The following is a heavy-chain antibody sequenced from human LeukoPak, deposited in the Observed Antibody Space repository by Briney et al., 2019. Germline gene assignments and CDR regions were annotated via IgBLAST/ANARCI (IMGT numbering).Heavy chain of an antibody. CDR2: IRFDGSNQ. V-gene: IGHV3-30*02. CDR1: GFTFRSYG. CDR3: AKGYGESHFDS. D-gene: IGHD5-18*01. J-gene: IGHJ4*02. Sequence: GGSLRLSCSASGFTFRSYGMHWVRQAPGKGLEWMAFIRFDGSNQYYADSVKGRFTISRDNSNNTLSLQMNTLRGDDTAVYFCAKGYGESHFDSWGQGTLVTVSS.